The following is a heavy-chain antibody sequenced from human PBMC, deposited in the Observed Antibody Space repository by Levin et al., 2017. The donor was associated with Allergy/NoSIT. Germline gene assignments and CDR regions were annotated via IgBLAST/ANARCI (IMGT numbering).Heavy chain of an antibody. CDR3: ARSERRYYYDTSGFPFDS. J-gene: IGHJ4*02. CDR1: GDTLSNSV. D-gene: IGHD3-22*01. CDR2: IIPSYGTS. Sequence: GASVKVSCKASGDTLSNSVISWVRQAPGQGLEWMGGIIPSYGTSNYTQKFHGRVTFSADAYTKTAYMDLTGLTSEDTATYYCARSERRYYYDTSGFPFDSWGQGTLVTVSS. V-gene: IGHV1-69*13.